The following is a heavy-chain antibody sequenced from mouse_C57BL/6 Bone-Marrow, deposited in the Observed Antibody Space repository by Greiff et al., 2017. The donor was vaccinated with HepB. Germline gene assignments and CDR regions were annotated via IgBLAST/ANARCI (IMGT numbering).Heavy chain of an antibody. CDR1: GYTFTDYY. Sequence: VHLVESGAELVRPGASVKLSCKASGYTFTDYYINWVKQRPGQGLEWIARIYPGSGNTYYNEKFKGKATLTAEKSSSTAYMQLSSLTSEDSAVYFCARWAPYSLFDYWGQGTTLTVSS. D-gene: IGHD2-12*01. CDR2: IYPGSGNT. V-gene: IGHV1-76*01. CDR3: ARWAPYSLFDY. J-gene: IGHJ2*01.